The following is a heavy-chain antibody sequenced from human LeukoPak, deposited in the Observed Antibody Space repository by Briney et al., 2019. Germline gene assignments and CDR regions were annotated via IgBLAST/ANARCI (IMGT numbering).Heavy chain of an antibody. J-gene: IGHJ3*02. CDR3: ARDREGYDILTGPGAAFDI. D-gene: IGHD3-9*01. Sequence: ASVKVSCKASGYTFTGYYMHWVRQAPGQGLEWMGWINPYSGGTNYAQKFQGRVTMTRDTSISTAYMELSRLRSDDTAVYYCARDREGYDILTGPGAAFDIWGQGTMVTVSS. CDR2: INPYSGGT. V-gene: IGHV1-2*02. CDR1: GYTFTGYY.